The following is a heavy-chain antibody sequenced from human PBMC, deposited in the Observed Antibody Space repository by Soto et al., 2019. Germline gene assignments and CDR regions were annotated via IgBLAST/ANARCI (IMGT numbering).Heavy chain of an antibody. D-gene: IGHD1-26*01. CDR3: ERDGSGSYSFDY. CDR1: GFTFSGYG. Sequence: QVQLVDSGGGVVQPGRSLRLSCAASGFTFSGYGMHWVRQAPGKGLEWVAVIWYDGNNKYSADSVKGRFTISRDNSKNTLYLQMDSLRAEDTAVYYWERDGSGSYSFDYWGQGTLVTVSS. J-gene: IGHJ4*02. CDR2: IWYDGNNK. V-gene: IGHV3-33*01.